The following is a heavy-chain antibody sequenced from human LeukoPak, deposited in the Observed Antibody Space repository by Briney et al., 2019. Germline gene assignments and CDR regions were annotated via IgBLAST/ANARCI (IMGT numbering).Heavy chain of an antibody. CDR1: GFTFSSYA. D-gene: IGHD2-2*02. CDR2: ISSGSSTI. J-gene: IGHJ4*02. V-gene: IGHV3-48*01. Sequence: GGSLRLSCAASGFTFSSYAMSWVRQAPGKGLEWVSYISSGSSTIYYADSLKGRFTISRDNAKNSLDLQMNSLRAEDTAVYYCARYCSSASCYRGFDYWGQGTLVTVSS. CDR3: ARYCSSASCYRGFDY.